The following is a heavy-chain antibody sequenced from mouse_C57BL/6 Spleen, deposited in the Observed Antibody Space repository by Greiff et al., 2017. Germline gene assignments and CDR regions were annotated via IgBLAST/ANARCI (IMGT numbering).Heavy chain of an antibody. Sequence: VQLQQSGPELVKPGASVKISCKASGYSFTGYYMNWVKQSPAKSLEWIGEINPSTGGTTYNQKFKAKATLTVDKSSSTAYMQLKSLTSEDSAVYYCARSAAQAQFAYWGQGTLVTVSA. D-gene: IGHD3-2*02. CDR2: INPSTGGT. V-gene: IGHV1-42*01. CDR1: GYSFTGYY. J-gene: IGHJ3*01. CDR3: ARSAAQAQFAY.